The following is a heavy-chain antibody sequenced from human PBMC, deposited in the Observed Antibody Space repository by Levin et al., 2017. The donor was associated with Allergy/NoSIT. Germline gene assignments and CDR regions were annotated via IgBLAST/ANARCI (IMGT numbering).Heavy chain of an antibody. CDR2: IYYSGST. V-gene: IGHV4-30-4*01. J-gene: IGHJ3*01. Sequence: SQTLSLTCTVSGGSISSGDYYWSWIRQPPGKGLEWIGYIYYSGSTYYNPSLKSRVTISVDTSKNQFSLKLSSVTAADTAVYYCARDLGGNYYDSQLDWGQGTMVTVSS. CDR3: ARDLGGNYYDSQLD. CDR1: GGSISSGDYY. D-gene: IGHD3-22*01.